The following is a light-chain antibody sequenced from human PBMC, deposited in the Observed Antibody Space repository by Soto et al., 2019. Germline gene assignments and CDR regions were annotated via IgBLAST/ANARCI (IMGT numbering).Light chain of an antibody. CDR3: RHLNSYPLT. V-gene: IGKV1-9*01. CDR2: AAS. Sequence: DIPLTQSPSFLSASVGDRVTITCRASQRIYTYLAWYQQKPGEAPELLIYAASTLQSGVPSRISGSGSGTEFTLTINSLQPEDFATYYCRHLNSYPLTVGQGTKVEIK. CDR1: QRIYTY. J-gene: IGKJ1*01.